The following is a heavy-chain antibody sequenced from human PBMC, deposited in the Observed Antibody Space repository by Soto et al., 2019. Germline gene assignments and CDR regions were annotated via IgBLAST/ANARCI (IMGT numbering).Heavy chain of an antibody. V-gene: IGHV4-59*01. CDR2: IHYSGST. CDR1: GRSISTYY. D-gene: IGHD5-18*01. J-gene: IGHJ5*02. CDR3: VGDRSYNYGYWWFDP. Sequence: PSETLSLTCTVSGRSISTYYWSWIRQPPGKGLEWIDYIHYSGSTNYNPSLKSRVTMLVDTSKNQFSLRLSSVTAADTAVYYCVGDRSYNYGYWWFDPWGQGTLVTVSS.